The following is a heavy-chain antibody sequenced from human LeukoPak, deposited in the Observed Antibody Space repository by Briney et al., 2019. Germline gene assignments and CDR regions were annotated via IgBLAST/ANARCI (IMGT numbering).Heavy chain of an antibody. V-gene: IGHV1-69*13. CDR3: ARDPGLGVVVPAAIEAFYYYGMDV. Sequence: ASVKVSCKASGYSFTSYYMHWVRQAPGQGLEWMGGIIPIFGTANYAQKFQGRVTITADESTSTAYMELSSLRSEDTAVYYCARDPGLGVVVPAAIEAFYYYGMDVWGQGTTVTVSS. CDR1: GYSFTSYY. D-gene: IGHD2-2*02. J-gene: IGHJ6*02. CDR2: IIPIFGTA.